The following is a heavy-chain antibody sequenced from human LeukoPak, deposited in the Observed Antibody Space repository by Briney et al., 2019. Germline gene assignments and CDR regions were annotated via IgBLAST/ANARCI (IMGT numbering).Heavy chain of an antibody. CDR3: ARALQLWSPFDY. CDR1: GFTVSSNY. J-gene: IGHJ4*02. D-gene: IGHD5-18*01. Sequence: GGSLRLSCAASGFTVSSNYMSWVRQAPGKGLEWVSVIYSGGSTYYADSVKGRFTISRDNSKNTLYLQMNSLRAEDTAVYYCARALQLWSPFDYWGQGTLVTVSS. CDR2: IYSGGST. V-gene: IGHV3-53*01.